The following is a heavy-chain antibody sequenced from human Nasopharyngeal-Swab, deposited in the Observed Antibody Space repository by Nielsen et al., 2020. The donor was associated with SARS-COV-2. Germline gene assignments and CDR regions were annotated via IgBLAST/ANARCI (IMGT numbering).Heavy chain of an antibody. V-gene: IGHV3-7*04. Sequence: GGSLRLSCAASGITFSSYWMSWVRQAPGKGLEWVANIKQDGSEKYYADSVKGRFTISRDNSKNTLYLQMNSLRAEDTAVYYCARGQESYSSSWLNWYFDLWGRGTLVTVSS. D-gene: IGHD6-13*01. CDR3: ARGQESYSSSWLNWYFDL. J-gene: IGHJ2*01. CDR1: GITFSSYW. CDR2: IKQDGSEK.